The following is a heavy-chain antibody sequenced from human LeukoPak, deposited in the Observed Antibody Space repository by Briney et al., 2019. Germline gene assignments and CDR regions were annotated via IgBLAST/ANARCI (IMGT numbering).Heavy chain of an antibody. D-gene: IGHD2-2*01. Sequence: SVKVSCKASGGTFSSYAISWVRQAPGQGLEWMGGIIPIFGTANYAQKFQGRVTITADESTSTAYMELSSLRSEDTAVYYCASDIVVVPAAIPGRNYYYYYMDVWGKGTTVTVSS. CDR2: IIPIFGTA. CDR1: GGTFSSYA. V-gene: IGHV1-69*13. J-gene: IGHJ6*03. CDR3: ASDIVVVPAAIPGRNYYYYYMDV.